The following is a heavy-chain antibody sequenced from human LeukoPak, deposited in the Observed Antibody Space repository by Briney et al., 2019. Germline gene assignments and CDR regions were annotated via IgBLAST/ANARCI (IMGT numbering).Heavy chain of an antibody. CDR3: VRGFHSFDV. Sequence: PGGSLRLSCVVSGFTFSDHYMDWVRQSPAKGLEWLASSRNKRNSYTTQYAASVKDRFTISRDESKDSLYLQMNSLRSEDTAVYYCVRGFHSFDVWGRGTKVTVSS. CDR2: SRNKRNSYTT. CDR1: GFTFSDHY. V-gene: IGHV3-72*01. J-gene: IGHJ3*01.